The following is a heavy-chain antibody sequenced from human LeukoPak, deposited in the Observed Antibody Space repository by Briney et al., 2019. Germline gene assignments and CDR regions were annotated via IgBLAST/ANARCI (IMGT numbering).Heavy chain of an antibody. CDR2: INHSGST. J-gene: IGHJ5*02. CDR3: ARGGPYYDFWSGKHNWFDP. D-gene: IGHD3-3*01. CDR1: GGSFRGYY. V-gene: IGHV4-34*01. Sequence: SETLSLTCAVYGGSFRGYYWSWIRQPPGKGLEWIGEINHSGSTNYNPSLKSRVSISVDTSKNQFSLKLSSVTAADTAVYYCARGGPYYDFWSGKHNWFDPWGQGTLVTVSS.